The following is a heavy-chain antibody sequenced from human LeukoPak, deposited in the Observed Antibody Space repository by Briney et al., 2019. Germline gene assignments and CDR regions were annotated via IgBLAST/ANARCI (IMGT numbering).Heavy chain of an antibody. D-gene: IGHD1-26*01. CDR2: INWNGDNT. CDR3: AATYSGNWEFDY. CDR1: GFTFDDYA. V-gene: IGHV3-20*04. J-gene: IGHJ4*02. Sequence: PGGSLRLSCAASGFTFDDYAMSWVRQAPGKGLEWVSGINWNGDNTGSADSVKGRFTISRDNAKNSLYLEMSSLRAEDTALYYCAATYSGNWEFDYWGQGTLVTVSS.